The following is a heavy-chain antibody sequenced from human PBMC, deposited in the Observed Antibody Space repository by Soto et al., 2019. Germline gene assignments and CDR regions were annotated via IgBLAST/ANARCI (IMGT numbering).Heavy chain of an antibody. Sequence: LVQSGAEVKKPGSSVNVSXXXSGGTFSSYAISWXXXXXAQGLEWMGGVIPIFGTANYAQKFQGRVTITADKSTSTAYMELSSLRSEDTAVYYCAAIMAMVDYWGQGTLVTVSS. CDR1: GGTFSSYA. CDR3: AAIMAMVDY. D-gene: IGHD5-18*01. V-gene: IGHV1-69*06. J-gene: IGHJ4*02. CDR2: VIPIFGTA.